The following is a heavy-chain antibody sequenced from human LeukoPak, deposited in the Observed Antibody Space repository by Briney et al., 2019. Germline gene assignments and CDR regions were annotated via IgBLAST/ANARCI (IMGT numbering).Heavy chain of an antibody. D-gene: IGHD3-22*01. V-gene: IGHV1-69*13. CDR1: GGTFSRSG. CDR3: ARDAAIFYSSGYYFLW. J-gene: IGHJ4*02. Sequence: SVKVSCKASGGTFSRSGISWVRQAPGQGLEWMGGITPMFGTANYAKKFQGKVTITVDESTSTAYLELTSLRSEDTAIYYCARDAAIFYSSGYYFLWWGQGALVTVSS. CDR2: ITPMFGTA.